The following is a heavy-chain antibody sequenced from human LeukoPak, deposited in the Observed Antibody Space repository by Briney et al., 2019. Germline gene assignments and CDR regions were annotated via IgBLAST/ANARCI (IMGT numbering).Heavy chain of an antibody. V-gene: IGHV3-23*01. CDR1: GFTFSSYA. CDR2: ISGSGDST. J-gene: IGHJ6*02. Sequence: GGSLRLSCAASGFTFSSYAMTWVRQAPGKGLEWVSAISGSGDSTYYADSVKGRFTISRDNSKNTLYLQMDSLRAEDTAVYYCSKDLMWIYDALNVWGQGTTVTVSS. D-gene: IGHD2-8*01. CDR3: SKDLMWIYDALNV.